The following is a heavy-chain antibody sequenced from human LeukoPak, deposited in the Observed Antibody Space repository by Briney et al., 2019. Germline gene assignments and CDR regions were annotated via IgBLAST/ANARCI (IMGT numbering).Heavy chain of an antibody. Sequence: GGSLRLSCAASGFTFSNAWMSWVRQAPGKGLEWVGRVKSKTDGGTTDYAAPVKGRFTISRDDSKNTLYLQMNSLKTEDTAVYYCTADYGSGSYDYWGPGTLVTVSS. V-gene: IGHV3-15*01. CDR3: TADYGSGSYDY. J-gene: IGHJ4*02. D-gene: IGHD3-10*01. CDR1: GFTFSNAW. CDR2: VKSKTDGGTT.